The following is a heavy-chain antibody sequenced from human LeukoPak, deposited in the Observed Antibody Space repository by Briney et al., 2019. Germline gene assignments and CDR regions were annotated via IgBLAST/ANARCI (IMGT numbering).Heavy chain of an antibody. CDR2: TIPILGIA. J-gene: IGHJ6*02. D-gene: IGHD1-14*01. V-gene: IGHV1-69*04. Sequence: ASVKVSCKASGGTFSSYAISWVRQAPGQGLEWMGRTIPILGIANYAQKFQGRVTITADKSTSTAYMELSSLRSEDTAVYYCARPLGIPYYYYGMDVWGQGTTVTVSS. CDR1: GGTFSSYA. CDR3: ARPLGIPYYYYGMDV.